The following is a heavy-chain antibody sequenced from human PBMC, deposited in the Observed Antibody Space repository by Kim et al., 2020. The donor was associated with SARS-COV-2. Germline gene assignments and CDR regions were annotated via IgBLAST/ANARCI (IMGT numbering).Heavy chain of an antibody. CDR2: IYYSGST. D-gene: IGHD1-1*01. CDR1: GGSISSSSYY. CDR3: ARALPQFGTARYYFDY. J-gene: IGHJ4*02. V-gene: IGHV4-39*07. Sequence: SETLSLTCTVSGGSISSSSYYWGWIRQPPGKGLEWIGSIYYSGSTYYNPSLKSRVTISVDTSKNQFSLKLSSVTAADTAVYYCARALPQFGTARYYFDYWGQGGLVTVSS.